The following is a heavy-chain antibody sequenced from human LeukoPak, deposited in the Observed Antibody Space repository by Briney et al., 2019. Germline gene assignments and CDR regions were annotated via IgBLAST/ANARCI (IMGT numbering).Heavy chain of an antibody. V-gene: IGHV4-39*01. CDR3: ARNSHYYYYYMDV. D-gene: IGHD4-23*01. CDR1: GGSISSSSYY. J-gene: IGHJ6*03. CDR2: IYYSGST. Sequence: PSETLSLTCTVSGGSISSSSYYWGWIRQPPGKGLEWIGSIYYSGSTYYNPSLKSRVTISVDTSKNQFSLKLSSVTAADTAVYYCARNSHYYYYYMDVWSKGTTVTVSS.